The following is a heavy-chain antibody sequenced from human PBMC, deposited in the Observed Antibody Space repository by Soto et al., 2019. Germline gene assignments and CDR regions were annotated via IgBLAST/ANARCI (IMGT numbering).Heavy chain of an antibody. Sequence: SETLSLTCTVSGGSISSNTYYWGWIRQPPGKGLEWIGYIYYSGSTNCNPSLKSRVTISVDTSKNQFSLKLSSVTAADTAVYYCARDQYSGYDHPHYMDVWGKGTTVTVSS. CDR3: ARDQYSGYDHPHYMDV. D-gene: IGHD5-12*01. CDR2: IYYSGST. J-gene: IGHJ6*03. V-gene: IGHV4-61*01. CDR1: GGSISSNTYY.